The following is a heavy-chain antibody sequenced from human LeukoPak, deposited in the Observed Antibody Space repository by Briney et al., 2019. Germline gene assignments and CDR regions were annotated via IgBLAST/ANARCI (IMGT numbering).Heavy chain of an antibody. CDR3: ARQDTAMVNDAFDI. CDR2: IYYSGST. J-gene: IGHJ3*02. V-gene: IGHV4-39*01. CDR1: GGSISSSSYY. D-gene: IGHD5-18*01. Sequence: SETLSLTCTVSGGSISSSSYYWGWIRQPPGKGLEWIGSIYYSGSTYYNPSLKSRVTISVDTSKNQFSLKLSSVTAADTAVYYCARQDTAMVNDAFDIWGQGTMVTVSS.